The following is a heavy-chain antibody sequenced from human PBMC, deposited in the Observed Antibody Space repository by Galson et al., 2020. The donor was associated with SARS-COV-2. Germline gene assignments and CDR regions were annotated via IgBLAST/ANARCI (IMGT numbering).Heavy chain of an antibody. Sequence: GGSLRLSCAASGFTFSSYWMHWVRQAPGKGLVWVSRINSDGSSTSYADSVKGRFTISRDNAKNTLYLQMNSLRAEDTAVYYCASLGYSSGWKSYYFDYWGQGTLVTVSS. J-gene: IGHJ4*02. CDR2: INSDGSST. CDR3: ASLGYSSGWKSYYFDY. V-gene: IGHV3-74*01. D-gene: IGHD6-19*01. CDR1: GFTFSSYW.